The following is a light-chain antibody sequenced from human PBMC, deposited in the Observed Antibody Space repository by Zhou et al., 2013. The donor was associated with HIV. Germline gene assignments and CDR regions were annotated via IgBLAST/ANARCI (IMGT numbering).Light chain of an antibody. CDR3: QQRSDWPLT. J-gene: IGKJ4*01. CDR1: QSVNSNY. V-gene: IGKV3D-20*02. Sequence: EIVLTQSPGTLSLSPGERATLSCRASQSVNSNYLAWYQQKPGQAPRLLIDDASNRATGIPARFSGSGSGTDFTLTISSLEPEDFAVYYCQQRSDWPLTFGGGTNVEIK. CDR2: DAS.